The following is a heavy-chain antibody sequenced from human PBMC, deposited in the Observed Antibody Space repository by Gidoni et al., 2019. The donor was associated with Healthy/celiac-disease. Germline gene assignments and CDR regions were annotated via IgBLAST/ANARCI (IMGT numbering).Heavy chain of an antibody. V-gene: IGHV3-73*01. J-gene: IGHJ6*04. CDR2: IRSKANSYAT. D-gene: IGHD3-3*01. Sequence: EVQLVESGGGLVQPGGSLKLSCAASGFTFSGPAMHWVRQASGKGLEWVGRIRSKANSYATAYAASVKGRFTISRDDSKNTAYLQMNSLKTEDTAVYYCTSQGITIFGDPLNLDVWGKGTTVTVSS. CDR3: TSQGITIFGDPLNLDV. CDR1: GFTFSGPA.